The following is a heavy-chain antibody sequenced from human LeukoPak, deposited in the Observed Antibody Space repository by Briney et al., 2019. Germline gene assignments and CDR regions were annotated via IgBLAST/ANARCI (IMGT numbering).Heavy chain of an antibody. V-gene: IGHV4-39*01. Sequence: PSETLSLTCTVSGGSISSSSYYWGWIRQPPGKGQEWVGSSYYSGSTYYNPSLKSRVTISVDTSKNQFSLKLSSVTAADTAVYYRARQKWRYGSGGLDYWGQGTLVTVSS. CDR3: ARQKWRYGSGGLDY. D-gene: IGHD3-10*01. J-gene: IGHJ4*02. CDR1: GGSISSSSYY. CDR2: SYYSGST.